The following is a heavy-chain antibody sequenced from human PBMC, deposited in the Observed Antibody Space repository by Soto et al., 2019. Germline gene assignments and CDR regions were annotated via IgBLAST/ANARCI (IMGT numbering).Heavy chain of an antibody. CDR2: IYYSGST. D-gene: IGHD2-21*02. J-gene: IGHJ4*02. Sequence: QLQLQESGPGLVKPSETLSLTCTVSGGSISSSSYYWGWIRQPPGKGLEWIGSIYYSGSTYYNPSLKSRVTISVDTSKNQFSLKLSSVTAADTAVYYCASLEVTAMYYFDYWGQGTLVTVSS. CDR1: GGSISSSSYY. V-gene: IGHV4-39*01. CDR3: ASLEVTAMYYFDY.